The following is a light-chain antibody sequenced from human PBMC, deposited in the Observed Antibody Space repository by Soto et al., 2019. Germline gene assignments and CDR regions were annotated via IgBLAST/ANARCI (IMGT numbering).Light chain of an antibody. CDR2: GAS. CDR1: QSVSSN. CDR3: QQHNNWPPWT. V-gene: IGKV3-15*01. Sequence: EIVMTQSPATLSVSPGERATLSCRASQSVSSNLAWYQQKPGQAPRLLMYGASTRATGIPDRFSGSGSGTEFTLTISSLQSEDFAVYYCQQHNNWPPWTFGSGNKVEIK. J-gene: IGKJ1*01.